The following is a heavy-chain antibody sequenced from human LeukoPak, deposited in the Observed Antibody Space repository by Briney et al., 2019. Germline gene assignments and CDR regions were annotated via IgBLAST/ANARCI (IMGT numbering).Heavy chain of an antibody. CDR1: GYYISSGYY. CDR2: FYHSGST. Sequence: SETLSLTCTVSGYYISSGYYWGWIRQPPGKGLEWIGSFYHSGSTYYNPSLKSRVTISVDTSKNQFSLKLSSMTAADTAVYYCARSLDSSGYYIFDLWGRGTLATVSS. CDR3: ARSLDSSGYYIFDL. J-gene: IGHJ2*01. D-gene: IGHD3-22*01. V-gene: IGHV4-38-2*02.